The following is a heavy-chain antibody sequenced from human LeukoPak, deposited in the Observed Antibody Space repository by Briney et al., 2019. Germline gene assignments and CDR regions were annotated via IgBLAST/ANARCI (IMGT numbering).Heavy chain of an antibody. CDR2: INQGGSEK. V-gene: IGHV3-7*04. J-gene: IGHJ4*02. Sequence: GGSLRLSCAASGFTFGNHWMTWVRQAPGKGLEWVANINQGGSEKHYVDSLKGRFTISRDNAKNPLYLQMNSLRTEDTALYYCVRGFSAGYWGQGTLVTVPS. D-gene: IGHD4/OR15-4a*01. CDR1: GFTFGNHW. CDR3: VRGFSAGY.